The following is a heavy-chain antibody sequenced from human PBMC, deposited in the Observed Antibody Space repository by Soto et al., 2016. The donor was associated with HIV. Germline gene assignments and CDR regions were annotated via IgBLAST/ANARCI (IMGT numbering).Heavy chain of an antibody. CDR2: ISSDGGDT. CDR3: ANSWXLQSYFDY. Sequence: EVQLVESGGGLVQPGGSLRVSCAASGFTFSRYAMHWVRQAPGKRLEYVSGISSDGGDTYYVDSVKGRFTISRDNSRNTLYLQMGSLRVEDTAVYYCANSWXLQSYFDYWGQGTLVHRLL. CDR1: GFTFSRYA. J-gene: IGHJ4*02. V-gene: IGHV3-64*07. D-gene: IGHD1-26*01.